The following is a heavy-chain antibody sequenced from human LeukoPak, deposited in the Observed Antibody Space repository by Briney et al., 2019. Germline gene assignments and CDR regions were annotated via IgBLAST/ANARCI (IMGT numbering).Heavy chain of an antibody. CDR1: AYTFTSYG. CDR3: ARDRSSSWLDYYMDV. V-gene: IGHV1-18*01. J-gene: IGHJ6*03. Sequence: ASVKVSCKASAYTFTSYGISWVRQAPGQGLEWMGWISAYNGDTKYAQKLQGRVTMTTDTSTSTAYMELRSLRSDDTAVYYCARDRSSSWLDYYMDVWGTGTTVTVSS. D-gene: IGHD6-13*01. CDR2: ISAYNGDT.